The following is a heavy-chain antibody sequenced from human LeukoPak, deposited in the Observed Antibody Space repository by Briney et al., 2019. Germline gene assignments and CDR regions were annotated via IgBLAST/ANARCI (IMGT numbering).Heavy chain of an antibody. CDR1: GYTFTSYG. Sequence: ASVKVSCKASGYTFTSYGIGWVRQAPGQGLEWMGWISAYNGNTNYAQKLQGRVTMTTDTSTSTAYMELRSLRSDDTAVYYCARDTLAPYYYDSSGYYRYYYYYYMDVWGKGTTVTVSS. CDR3: ARDTLAPYYYDSSGYYRYYYYYYMDV. CDR2: ISAYNGNT. J-gene: IGHJ6*03. V-gene: IGHV1-18*01. D-gene: IGHD3-22*01.